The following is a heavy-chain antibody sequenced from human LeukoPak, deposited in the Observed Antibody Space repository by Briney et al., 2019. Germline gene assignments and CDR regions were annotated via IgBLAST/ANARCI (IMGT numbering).Heavy chain of an antibody. Sequence: GGSLRLSCAASGFTFSSYSMNWVRQAPGKGLEWVSSISSSSSYIYYADSVKGRFTISRDNAKNSLYLQMNSPRAEDTAGYYCAGGRDVEMATEVDFFDYWGQGTLVTVSS. CDR3: AGGRDVEMATEVDFFDY. CDR1: GFTFSSYS. D-gene: IGHD5-24*01. V-gene: IGHV3-21*01. CDR2: ISSSSSYI. J-gene: IGHJ4*02.